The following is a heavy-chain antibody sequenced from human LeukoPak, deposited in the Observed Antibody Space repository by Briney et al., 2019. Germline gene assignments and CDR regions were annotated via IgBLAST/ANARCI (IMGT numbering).Heavy chain of an antibody. Sequence: GGSLRLSCAASGFTVSSNYMSWVRQAPGKGLEWVSVIYSGGSTYYADSVKGRFTISRDNSKNTLYLQMNSLRAEDTAVYYCARMRQWLVFDYWGQGTLVTVSS. V-gene: IGHV3-66*01. CDR1: GFTVSSNY. CDR2: IYSGGST. D-gene: IGHD6-19*01. J-gene: IGHJ4*02. CDR3: ARMRQWLVFDY.